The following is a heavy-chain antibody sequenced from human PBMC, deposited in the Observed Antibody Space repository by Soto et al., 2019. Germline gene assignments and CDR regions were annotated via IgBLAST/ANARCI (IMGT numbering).Heavy chain of an antibody. CDR2: LTWNSDSK. V-gene: IGHV3-9*01. Sequence: EVQLVESGGGLVLPGRSLRLSCAASGFTFGDYAMHWVRQAPGKGLKWVSGLTWNSDSKDYADSVKGRFIISRDNAKNSLYLQMKSLRPEDTALYYCAKDMSGRTGSDYFYGMDVWGQGTAVTVSS. D-gene: IGHD2-8*02. CDR3: AKDMSGRTGSDYFYGMDV. CDR1: GFTFGDYA. J-gene: IGHJ6*02.